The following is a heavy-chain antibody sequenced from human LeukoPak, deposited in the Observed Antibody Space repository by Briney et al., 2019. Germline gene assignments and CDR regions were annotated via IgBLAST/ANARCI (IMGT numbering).Heavy chain of an antibody. CDR3: ARGFPRHDY. CDR1: GFSFNNSY. V-gene: IGHV3-11*04. CDR2: ISGSGSDI. J-gene: IGHJ4*02. Sequence: GSLRLSCVVSGFSFNNSYMTWIRQTPGKGLESLAYISGSGSDIYYADSVKGRFTISRDNAKNSLYLQLNSLRAEDTAVYYCARGFPRHDYWGQGTLVTVSS.